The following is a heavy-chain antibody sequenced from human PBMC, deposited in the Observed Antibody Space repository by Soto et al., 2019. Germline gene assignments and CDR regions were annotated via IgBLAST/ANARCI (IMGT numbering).Heavy chain of an antibody. CDR2: IYWNDDK. Sequence: QITLKESGPTLVKPTQTLTLTCTFSGFSLSTRGVGVGWIRQPPGKALEWLTVIYWNDDKRYSPSLKSRLTITKDTSKNQVVLTMTNMDPVDTATYYCAHSRGYYDVLTGYPTCYFDYWGQGTLVTVSS. CDR1: GFSLSTRGVG. D-gene: IGHD3-9*01. J-gene: IGHJ4*02. V-gene: IGHV2-5*01. CDR3: AHSRGYYDVLTGYPTCYFDY.